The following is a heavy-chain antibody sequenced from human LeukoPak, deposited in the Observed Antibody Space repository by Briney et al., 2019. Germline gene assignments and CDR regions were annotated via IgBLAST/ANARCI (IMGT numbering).Heavy chain of an antibody. D-gene: IGHD2/OR15-2a*01. CDR2: ISGSGGST. CDR1: GFAFSSYA. CDR3: VKEPGNISAGY. J-gene: IGHJ4*02. Sequence: GGSLRLSCAASGFAFSSYAMSWVRQAPGKGLEWVSTISGSGGSTYYADSVKGRSTISRDNSKNTLFLQMNSLRAEDTAVYYCVKEPGNISAGYWGQGTLVTVSS. V-gene: IGHV3-23*01.